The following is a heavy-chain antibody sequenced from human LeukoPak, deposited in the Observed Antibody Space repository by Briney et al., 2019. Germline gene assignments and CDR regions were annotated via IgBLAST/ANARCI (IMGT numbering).Heavy chain of an antibody. V-gene: IGHV3-30*18. CDR1: GFTFSSYG. D-gene: IGHD6-19*01. J-gene: IGHJ6*04. CDR3: AKDGALRQWLVSGDYYYGMDV. CDR2: ISYDGSDK. Sequence: GTSLRLSCAASGFTFSSYGMHWVRQAPGKGLEWVAIISYDGSDKYYADSVKGRFTISRDNSKNTLYVQMNSLSAEDTAIYYCAKDGALRQWLVSGDYYYGMDVWGKGTTVTVSS.